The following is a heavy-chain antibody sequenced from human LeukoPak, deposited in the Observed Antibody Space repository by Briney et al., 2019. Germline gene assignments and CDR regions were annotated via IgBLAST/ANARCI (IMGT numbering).Heavy chain of an antibody. CDR2: FDPEDGET. CDR3: ATATYYYGSGSYFDY. J-gene: IGHJ4*02. V-gene: IGHV1-24*01. CDR1: GYTLTELS. D-gene: IGHD3-10*01. Sequence: GASVKVSCKVSGYTLTELSMHWVRQAPGKGPEWMGGFDPEDGETIYAQKFQGRVTMTEDTSTDTAYMELSSLRSEDTAVYYCATATYYYGSGSYFDYWGQGTLVTVSS.